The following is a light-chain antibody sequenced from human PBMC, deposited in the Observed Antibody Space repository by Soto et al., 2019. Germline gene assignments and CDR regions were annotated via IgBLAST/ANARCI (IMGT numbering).Light chain of an antibody. CDR2: EVS. CDR1: SSDIGDFNS. J-gene: IGLJ1*01. CDR3: SAYRSGSTHV. Sequence: QSVLTQPASVSGSPGQSIIISCTGASSDIGDFNSVSWYQQHPGKVPKLMIYEVSNRPSGVSSRFSGSKSGNTASLTISGLQADDEADYYCSAYRSGSTHVFGTGTKLTVL. V-gene: IGLV2-14*03.